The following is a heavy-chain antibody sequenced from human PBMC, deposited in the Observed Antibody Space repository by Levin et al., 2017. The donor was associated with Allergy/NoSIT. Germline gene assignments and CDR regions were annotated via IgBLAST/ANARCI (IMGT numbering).Heavy chain of an antibody. J-gene: IGHJ4*02. D-gene: IGHD3-16*01. CDR2: ISYEGTNE. CDR3: KKELGFGAPYFDY. CDR1: GFAFFNYG. V-gene: IGHV3-30*18. Sequence: PGGSLRLSCAASGFAFFNYGMHWVRQAPGKGLEWVALISYEGTNEYYGDSVKGRFTISRDNSKNSLYLQMNSLGLEDTAVYYCKKELGFGAPYFDYWGQGTLVTVSS.